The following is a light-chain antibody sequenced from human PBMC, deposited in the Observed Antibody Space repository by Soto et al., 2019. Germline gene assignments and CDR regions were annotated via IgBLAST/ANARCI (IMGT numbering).Light chain of an antibody. Sequence: DIQMTQSPSSLSASLGDRVTITCRASQGIKNYLAWFQQKPGKAPESLIYATSNLQTGVPSRFSGSGSGTDFTLTISSLHPDDFATYYCQQYEDYPLTFGQGTRLEIK. CDR3: QQYEDYPLT. J-gene: IGKJ5*01. CDR1: QGIKNY. V-gene: IGKV1-16*01. CDR2: ATS.